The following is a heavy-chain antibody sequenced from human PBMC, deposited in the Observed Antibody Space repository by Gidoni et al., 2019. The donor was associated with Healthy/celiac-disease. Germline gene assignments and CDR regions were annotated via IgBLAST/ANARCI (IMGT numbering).Heavy chain of an antibody. CDR3: ARVSKGGYDYSVGYFDY. CDR2: ISSSSSYI. Sequence: EVQLVESGGGLVKPGGSLRLSCAASGFTFSSDSMNWVRQAPGKGLEWVSSISSSSSYIYYADSVKGRFTISRDNAKNSLYLQMNSLRAEDTAVYYCARVSKGGYDYSVGYFDYWGQGTLVTVSS. J-gene: IGHJ4*02. V-gene: IGHV3-21*01. CDR1: GFTFSSDS. D-gene: IGHD5-12*01.